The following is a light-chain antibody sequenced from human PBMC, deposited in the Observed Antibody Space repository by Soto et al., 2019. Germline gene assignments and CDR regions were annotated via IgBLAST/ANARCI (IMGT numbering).Light chain of an antibody. Sequence: VLPQPPSVSVAPGQRVTISCTGSSSNIGAGYDVHWYKQRPGTAPKLLIFGSINRPSGVPDRFSGSKSGTSASLAITGLQAEDEGDYYCQSYDSTLSARYVFGTGTKGTVL. J-gene: IGLJ1*01. CDR3: QSYDSTLSARYV. CDR1: SSNIGAGYD. V-gene: IGLV1-40*01. CDR2: GSI.